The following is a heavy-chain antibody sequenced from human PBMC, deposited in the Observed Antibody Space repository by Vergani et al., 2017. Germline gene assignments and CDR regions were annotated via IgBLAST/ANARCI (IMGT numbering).Heavy chain of an antibody. CDR2: MDYNGRA. CDR3: ARGETRTDWIDP. J-gene: IGHJ5*02. V-gene: IGHV4-39*01. D-gene: IGHD3/OR15-3a*01. CDR1: GGSFFNSRYY. Sequence: QLQLQESGPGLVKPSGTLSLTCSVTGGSFFNSRYYWGWIRQPPGKGLEWIGSMDYNGRAYYTPSLRRRVAISIDTSKNQFSLKVHSVTAADTAVYYCARGETRTDWIDPWGQGTQVIVSS.